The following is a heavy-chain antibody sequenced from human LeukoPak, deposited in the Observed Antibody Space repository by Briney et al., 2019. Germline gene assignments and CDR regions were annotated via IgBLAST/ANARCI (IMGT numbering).Heavy chain of an antibody. D-gene: IGHD4-23*01. CDR2: IYPGDSDT. J-gene: IGHJ6*02. Sequence: GESLKISCKGSGYSFTSYWIGWVRQMPGKGLEWMGIIYPGDSDTRYSPSFQGRVTISADKSISTAYLQWSSLKASDTAMYYCARHGLMTTVVMHGMDVWGQGTTVTVSS. V-gene: IGHV5-51*01. CDR3: ARHGLMTTVVMHGMDV. CDR1: GYSFTSYW.